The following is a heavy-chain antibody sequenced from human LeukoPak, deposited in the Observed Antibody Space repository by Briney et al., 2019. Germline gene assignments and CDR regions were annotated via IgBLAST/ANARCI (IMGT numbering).Heavy chain of an antibody. D-gene: IGHD3-3*01. J-gene: IGHJ3*02. CDR1: GYTFSDYY. CDR2: LSPDSVEK. CDR3: ARKRGVGVDTNAFDI. Sequence: ASVKVSCKASGYTFSDYYMHWVRQAPAQGLEWMAWLSPDSVEKKYAQKFQGRVTMTRDTSISTAYMELSRLTSDDTAVYYCARKRGVGVDTNAFDIWGQGTMVTVSS. V-gene: IGHV1-2*02.